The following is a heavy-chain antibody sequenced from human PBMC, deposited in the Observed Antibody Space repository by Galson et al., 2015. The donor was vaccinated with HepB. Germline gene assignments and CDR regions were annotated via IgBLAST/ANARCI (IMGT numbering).Heavy chain of an antibody. V-gene: IGHV1-18*04. CDR2: ISAYNGNT. CDR1: GYTFTSYG. D-gene: IGHD3-22*01. Sequence: SVKVSCKASGYTFTSYGISWVRQAPGQGLEWMGWISAYNGNTNYAQKLQGRVTMTTDTSTSTAYMELRSLRSDDTAVYYCARDPYYYDSSGCIDYWGQGTLVTVSS. CDR3: ARDPYYYDSSGCIDY. J-gene: IGHJ4*02.